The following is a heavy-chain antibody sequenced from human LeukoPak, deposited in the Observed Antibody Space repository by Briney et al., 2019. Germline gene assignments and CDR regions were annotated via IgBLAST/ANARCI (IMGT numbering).Heavy chain of an antibody. J-gene: IGHJ2*01. V-gene: IGHV3-48*01. CDR1: GFNFNIYH. D-gene: IGHD2-2*01. CDR3: ARGLSQVLSGWHFDI. Sequence: RAGGSLRLSCAASGFNFNIYHMNWVRQAPGKGLEWLSYISSTSSTIHYADSVKGRLTISRDNAKNSVYLQMNSLRAEDTAVYYCARGLSQVLSGWHFDIWGRGTLVTVSS. CDR2: ISSTSSTI.